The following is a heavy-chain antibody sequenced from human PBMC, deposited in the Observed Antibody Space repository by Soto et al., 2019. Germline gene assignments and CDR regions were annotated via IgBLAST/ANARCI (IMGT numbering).Heavy chain of an antibody. V-gene: IGHV1-24*01. CDR3: ATPDKYSSSWYLDY. D-gene: IGHD6-13*01. J-gene: IGHJ4*02. Sequence: ASVKVSCKVSGYTLTELSMHWVRQAPGKGLEWMGGFDPEDGETIYAQKFQGRVTMTEDTSTDTAYMELSSPRSEDTAVYYCATPDKYSSSWYLDYWGQGTLVTVSS. CDR1: GYTLTELS. CDR2: FDPEDGET.